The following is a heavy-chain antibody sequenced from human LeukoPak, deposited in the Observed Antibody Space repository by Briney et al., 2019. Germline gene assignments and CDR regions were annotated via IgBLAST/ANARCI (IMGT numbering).Heavy chain of an antibody. Sequence: SVKVSCKASGGTFSSYAISWVRQAPGQGLEWMGGIIPIFGTANYAQKFQGRVTITADESTSTAYMELSSLRSEDTAVYYCARIPSYRWLLPLVRISRFDYWGQGTLVTVSS. CDR3: ARIPSYRWLLPLVRISRFDY. V-gene: IGHV1-69*01. J-gene: IGHJ4*02. CDR1: GGTFSSYA. CDR2: IIPIFGTA. D-gene: IGHD3-22*01.